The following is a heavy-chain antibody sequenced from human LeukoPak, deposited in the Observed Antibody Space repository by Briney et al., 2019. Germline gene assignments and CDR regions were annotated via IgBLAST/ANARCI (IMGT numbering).Heavy chain of an antibody. V-gene: IGHV4-30-4*08. Sequence: PSQTLSLICTVSGGSISSGDYYWSWIRQPPGKGLERIGYIYYSGSTYYNPSLKSRVTISVDTSKNQFSLKLSSVTTADTAVYYCARSNYCGGDCYAFDIRGQGTMITVSS. CDR2: IYYSGST. CDR3: ARSNYCGGDCYAFDI. D-gene: IGHD2-21*01. CDR1: GGSISSGDYY. J-gene: IGHJ3*02.